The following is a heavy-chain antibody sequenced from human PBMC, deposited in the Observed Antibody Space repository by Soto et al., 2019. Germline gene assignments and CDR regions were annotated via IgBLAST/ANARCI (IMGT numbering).Heavy chain of an antibody. D-gene: IGHD2-15*01. CDR2: IIPILGIA. CDR1: GGTFSSYT. V-gene: IGHV1-69*02. Sequence: QVQLVQSGAEVKKPGSSVKVSCKASGGTFSSYTISWVRQAPGQGREWMGRIIPILGIANYAQKFQGRVTITADKSASTSYMELSSLRSEDTAVYYCARRTSDCSGGSCYPFDPLGQGTLVTVSS. J-gene: IGHJ5*02. CDR3: ARRTSDCSGGSCYPFDP.